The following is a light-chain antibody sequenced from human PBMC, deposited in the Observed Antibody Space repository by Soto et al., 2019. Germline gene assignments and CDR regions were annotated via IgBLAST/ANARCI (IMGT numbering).Light chain of an antibody. J-gene: IGKJ1*01. CDR1: ETINRN. Sequence: MTQSPATLSVSPGERAILSCRASETINRNLAWYQQKPGKAPKRLIYAVSSLQGGVPSRFSGSGSGTEFTLTISSLQPEDFATYYCLQHETYPRTFGQGTKVEIK. CDR2: AVS. CDR3: LQHETYPRT. V-gene: IGKV1-17*01.